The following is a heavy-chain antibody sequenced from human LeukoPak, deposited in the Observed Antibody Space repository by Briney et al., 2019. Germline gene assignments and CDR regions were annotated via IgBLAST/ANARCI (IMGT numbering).Heavy chain of an antibody. CDR2: ISWNSGSI. Sequence: GGSLRLSCAASGFTFDDYAMHWVRQAPGKGLEWVSGISWNSGSIGYADSVKGRFTISRDNAKNSLYLQMNSLRAEDMALYYCAKAGAYYYDSSGYYISTDAFDIWGQGTMVTVSS. CDR3: AKAGAYYYDSSGYYISTDAFDI. V-gene: IGHV3-9*03. D-gene: IGHD3-22*01. J-gene: IGHJ3*02. CDR1: GFTFDDYA.